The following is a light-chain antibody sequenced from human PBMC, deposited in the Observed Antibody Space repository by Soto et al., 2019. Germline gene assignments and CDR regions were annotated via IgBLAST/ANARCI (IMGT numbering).Light chain of an antibody. CDR2: DAN. CDR3: YSFAGGATFV. J-gene: IGLJ2*01. V-gene: IGLV2-23*02. Sequence: QSVLTQPASVSGSPGQSITISCTGTSNAIGGYNLVSWYQQHPGKAPKLIIYDANKRPSGVSDRFSGSRSGTTASLTISALQAEDEADYSCYSFAGGATFVFGGGTKLTVL. CDR1: SNAIGGYNL.